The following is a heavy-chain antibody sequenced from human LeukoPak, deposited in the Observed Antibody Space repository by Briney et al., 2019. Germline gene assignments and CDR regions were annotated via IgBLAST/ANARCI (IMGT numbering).Heavy chain of an antibody. CDR1: GGSISSSSYY. J-gene: IGHJ4*02. V-gene: IGHV4-39*07. CDR2: IYYSGST. Sequence: SETLSLTCTVSGGSISSSSYYWGWIRQPPGKGLEWIGSIYYSGSTYYNPSLKSRVTISVDTSKNQFSLKLSSVTAEDTAVYYCARGGGWQQLIDYWGQGTLVTVSS. D-gene: IGHD5-24*01. CDR3: ARGGGWQQLIDY.